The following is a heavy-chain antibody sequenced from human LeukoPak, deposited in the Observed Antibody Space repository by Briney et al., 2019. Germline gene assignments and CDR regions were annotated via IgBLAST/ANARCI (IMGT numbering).Heavy chain of an antibody. CDR3: ARVAHYDSSGIGNY. D-gene: IGHD3-22*01. CDR2: IYSGGST. J-gene: IGHJ4*02. Sequence: GGSLRLSCAASGFTVSSNYMSWVRQAPGKGLEWVSVIYSGGSTYYADSVKGGFTISRDNYKNTLYLQMNSLRAEDTAVYYCARVAHYDSSGIGNYWGQGTLVTVSS. CDR1: GFTVSSNY. V-gene: IGHV3-53*01.